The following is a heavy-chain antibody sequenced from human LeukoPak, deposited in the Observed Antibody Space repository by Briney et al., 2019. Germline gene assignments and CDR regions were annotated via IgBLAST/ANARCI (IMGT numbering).Heavy chain of an antibody. V-gene: IGHV4-34*01. CDR2: INHSGST. D-gene: IGHD3-3*01. Sequence: PSETLSLTCAVYGGSFSGYYWSWIRHPPGKGLEWIGEINHSGSTNYNPSLKSRVTISVDTSKNQFSLKLSSVTAADTAVYYCARGPNDFWSGWPYYFDYWGQGTLVTVSS. CDR3: ARGPNDFWSGWPYYFDY. J-gene: IGHJ4*02. CDR1: GGSFSGYY.